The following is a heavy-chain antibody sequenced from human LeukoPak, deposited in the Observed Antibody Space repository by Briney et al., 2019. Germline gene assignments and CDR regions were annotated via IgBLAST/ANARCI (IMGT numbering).Heavy chain of an antibody. Sequence: GGSLRLSCAASGFTFSSYGMHWVRQAPGQGLEWVSVILSDGSNKYYADSVKGRFTISRDNTKNTLYLQMNSLRAEDTAVFYCANENYYDSSGYLDNWGQGTLVTVSS. V-gene: IGHV3-30*18. D-gene: IGHD3-22*01. CDR2: ILSDGSNK. J-gene: IGHJ4*02. CDR1: GFTFSSYG. CDR3: ANENYYDSSGYLDN.